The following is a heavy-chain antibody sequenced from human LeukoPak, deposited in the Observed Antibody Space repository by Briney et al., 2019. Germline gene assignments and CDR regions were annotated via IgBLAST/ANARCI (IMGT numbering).Heavy chain of an antibody. CDR2: INAGNGNT. CDR3: ARAVVVVAAFDY. D-gene: IGHD2-15*01. CDR1: GYTFTSYA. V-gene: IGHV1-3*01. J-gene: IGHJ4*02. Sequence: ASVKVSCKASGYTFTSYAMHWVRQAPGQRLEWMGWINAGNGNTKYSQKFQGRITITRDTSASTAYMELSSLRSEDTAVYYCARAVVVVAAFDYWGQGTLVTVSS.